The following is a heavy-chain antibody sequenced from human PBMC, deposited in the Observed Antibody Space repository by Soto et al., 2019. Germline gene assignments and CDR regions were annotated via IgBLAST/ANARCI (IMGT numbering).Heavy chain of an antibody. D-gene: IGHD1-26*01. Sequence: EVQLMESGGSLVQPGGSLRLSCAASGFTFSSYWMHWVRQGPGKGLAWVSRINSDGSRTTYADSVKGRFTISRDNAKNTLYLKMNSLRAEDTAVYYCVRRIVGSGTDTEDYWGQGTLVTVSS. CDR2: INSDGSRT. CDR1: GFTFSSYW. CDR3: VRRIVGSGTDTEDY. V-gene: IGHV3-74*03. J-gene: IGHJ4*02.